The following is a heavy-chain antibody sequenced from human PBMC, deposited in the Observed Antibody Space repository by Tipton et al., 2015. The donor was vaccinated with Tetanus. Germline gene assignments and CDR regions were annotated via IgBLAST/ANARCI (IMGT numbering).Heavy chain of an antibody. Sequence: LSLTCTVSGGSISSGGFFWNWLRQSPGKGLEWIGYVYYSGDTYYNPSFKSRVTISVDTSKNQFSLDLYSVTAADTAVYYCARAVGYYYDSSGYPAEYFQHWGQGTLVTVSS. CDR3: ARAVGYYYDSSGYPAEYFQH. J-gene: IGHJ1*01. D-gene: IGHD3-22*01. V-gene: IGHV4-31*03. CDR2: VYYSGDT. CDR1: GGSISSGGFF.